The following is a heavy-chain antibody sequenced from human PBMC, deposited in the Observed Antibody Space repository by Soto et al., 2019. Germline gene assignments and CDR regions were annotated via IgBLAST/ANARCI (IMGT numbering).Heavy chain of an antibody. CDR1: GGSFSGYY. J-gene: IGHJ5*02. V-gene: IGHV4-34*01. Sequence: QVQLQQWGAGLLKPSETLSLTCAVYGGSFSGYYWSWIRQPPGKGLEWIGEINHSGSTNYNPSLKSRVTISVDTSKNQFSLKLSSVTAADTAVYYCARGGYYYFWRGSNWFDPWGQGTLVTVSS. D-gene: IGHD3-3*01. CDR2: INHSGST. CDR3: ARGGYYYFWRGSNWFDP.